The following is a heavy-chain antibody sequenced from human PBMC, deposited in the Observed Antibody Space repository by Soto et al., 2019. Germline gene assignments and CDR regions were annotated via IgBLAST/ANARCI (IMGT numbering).Heavy chain of an antibody. D-gene: IGHD6-13*01. CDR1: GFTFSISS. J-gene: IGHJ4*02. V-gene: IGHV3-64*01. CDR2: ISSNGGTT. CDR3: AKVSSSWYAGFFDL. Sequence: PGGSLRLSCAASGFTFSISSMNWVRQAPGKGLECVSTISSNGGTTDYANYVKGRFTISRDNSKNTLYLQMGSLRAEDMAVYYCAKVSSSWYAGFFDLWGQGTLVTVSS.